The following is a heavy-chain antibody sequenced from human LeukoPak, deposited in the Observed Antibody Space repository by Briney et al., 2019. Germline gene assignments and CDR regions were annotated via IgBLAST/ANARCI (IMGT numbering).Heavy chain of an antibody. D-gene: IGHD3-10*01. J-gene: IGHJ4*02. Sequence: GWSLRLSCAASGFTFSSYAMHWVRQAPGKGLEWVAVISYDGSNKYYADSVKGRFTISRDNSKNTLYLQMNSLRAEDTAVYYCARCYYGSGSRRNNDYWGQGTLVTVSS. CDR1: GFTFSSYA. V-gene: IGHV3-30-3*01. CDR2: ISYDGSNK. CDR3: ARCYYGSGSRRNNDY.